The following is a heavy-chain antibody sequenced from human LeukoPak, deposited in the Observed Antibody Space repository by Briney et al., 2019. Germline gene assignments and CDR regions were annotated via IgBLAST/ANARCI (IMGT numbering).Heavy chain of an antibody. CDR2: ISGGGGPT. V-gene: IGHV3-23*01. J-gene: IGHJ4*02. Sequence: TGGSLRLSCAASGFTFSNYAMSWVRQAPGKGLEWVSAISGGGGPTYYADSVKGRFTISRDNSKNTLYLQMNSLRAEDAAVYFCAKNSGYSWQYFVDYWGQGTLVTVSS. D-gene: IGHD6-25*01. CDR3: AKNSGYSWQYFVDY. CDR1: GFTFSNYA.